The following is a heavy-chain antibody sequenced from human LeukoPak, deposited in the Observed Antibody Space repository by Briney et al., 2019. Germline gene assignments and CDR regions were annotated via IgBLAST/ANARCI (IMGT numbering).Heavy chain of an antibody. V-gene: IGHV3-23*01. J-gene: IGHJ4*02. Sequence: GGSLRLSCAASGFTFSSYAMSWVRQAPGKGLEWVSAISSSGGSTYYADSVKGRFTISRDNSKNPLYLQMNSLRAEDTAVYYCAKVTYYYGAGSSPGDYWGQGTLVTVSS. CDR3: AKVTYYYGAGSSPGDY. CDR1: GFTFSSYA. D-gene: IGHD3-10*01. CDR2: ISSSGGST.